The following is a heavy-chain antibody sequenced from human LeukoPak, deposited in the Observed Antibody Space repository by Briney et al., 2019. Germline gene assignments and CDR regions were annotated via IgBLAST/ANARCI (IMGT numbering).Heavy chain of an antibody. V-gene: IGHV4-39*07. D-gene: IGHD3-10*01. CDR1: GGSISSSSYY. CDR3: ARGPLYYYGSGSYEGFDY. Sequence: LETLSLTCTVSGGSISSSSYYWGWIRQPPGKGLEWIGSIYYSGSTYYNPSLKSRVTISVDTSKTQFSLKLNSVTTADTAFYYCARGPLYYYGSGSYEGFDYWGQGTLVTVSS. CDR2: IYYSGST. J-gene: IGHJ4*02.